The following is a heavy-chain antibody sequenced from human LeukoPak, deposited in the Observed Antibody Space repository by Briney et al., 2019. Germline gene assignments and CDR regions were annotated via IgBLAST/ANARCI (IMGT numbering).Heavy chain of an antibody. D-gene: IGHD2-2*01. CDR2: IYYSGST. Sequence: PSETLSLTCTVSGGSISSSSYYWGWIRQPPGTGLEWIGSIYYSGSTYYNPSLKSRVTISVETSKNQFSLKLSSVTAADTAVYYCARICSSTSCYLPVRVMDVWGKGTTVTVSS. CDR1: GGSISSSSYY. V-gene: IGHV4-39*07. CDR3: ARICSSTSCYLPVRVMDV. J-gene: IGHJ6*03.